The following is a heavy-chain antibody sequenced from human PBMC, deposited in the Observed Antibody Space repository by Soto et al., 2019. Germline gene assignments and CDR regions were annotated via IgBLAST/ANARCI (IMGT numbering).Heavy chain of an antibody. CDR2: ISNSGDNT. CDR1: GFTFSNYA. V-gene: IGHV3-23*01. J-gene: IGHJ5*02. CDR3: AKGANDGYNHWFDP. Sequence: EVQLLESGGGLVQPGGSLRLSCSASGFTFSNYAMSWVRQAPGKGLEWVSTISNSGDNTYYANSVKGRFTISRDNFKKTLYLQMNSLGADDTALYYCAKGANDGYNHWFDPWGQGTLVTVSS. D-gene: IGHD5-12*01.